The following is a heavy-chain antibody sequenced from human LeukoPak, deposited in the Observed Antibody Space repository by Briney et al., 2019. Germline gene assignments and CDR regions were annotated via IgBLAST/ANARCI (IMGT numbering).Heavy chain of an antibody. Sequence: ASVKVSCKASGYTFTGYYMHWVRQAPGQGLEWMGRINPNSGGTNYAQKFQGRVTMTRDTSISTAYMELSRLRSDDTAVYYCARVPIPYGSGSYYKGGVGWFDPWGQGTLVTVSS. CDR1: GYTFTGYY. CDR3: ARVPIPYGSGSYYKGGVGWFDP. V-gene: IGHV1-2*06. J-gene: IGHJ5*02. CDR2: INPNSGGT. D-gene: IGHD3-10*01.